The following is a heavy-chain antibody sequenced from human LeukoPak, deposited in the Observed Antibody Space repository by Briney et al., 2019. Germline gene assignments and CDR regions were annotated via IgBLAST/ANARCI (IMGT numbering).Heavy chain of an antibody. CDR1: GGSIRGSSYN. Sequence: SETLSLTCTVSGGSIRGSSYNWGWIRQPPGKGLEWIGSIYYTGSAYYTPSLKSRVTISVDTSKNHFSLKLTSVTAADTAVYYCARDLEGWGQGTLVTVSS. CDR3: ARDLEG. CDR2: IYYTGSA. V-gene: IGHV4-39*07. J-gene: IGHJ4*02.